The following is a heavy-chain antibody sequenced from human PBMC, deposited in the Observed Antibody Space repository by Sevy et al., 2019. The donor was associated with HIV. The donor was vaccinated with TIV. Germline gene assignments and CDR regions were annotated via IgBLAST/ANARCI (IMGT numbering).Heavy chain of an antibody. CDR2: ISCSGGST. J-gene: IGHJ6*02. CDR3: AKGDRSFYGLDV. V-gene: IGHV3-23*01. D-gene: IGHD2-15*01. Sequence: GGSLRLSCAASGFTFSPYAMSWVRQAPGKGLEWVSAISCSGGSTYNADSVEGRFTISRDNSKNTLYLEMNSLRVEDTAVYYCAKGDRSFYGLDVWGQGTTVTVSS. CDR1: GFTFSPYA.